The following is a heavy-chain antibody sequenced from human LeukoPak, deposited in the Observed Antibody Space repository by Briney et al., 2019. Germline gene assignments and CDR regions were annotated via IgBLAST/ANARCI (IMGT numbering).Heavy chain of an antibody. CDR2: INPNSGGT. D-gene: IGHD6-19*01. CDR3: ARDPSSSGWYSYFDY. V-gene: IGHV1-2*02. J-gene: IGHJ4*02. CDR1: GYTFTGYY. Sequence: ASVKVSCKASGYTFTGYYMHWVRQAPGQGLEWMGWINPNSGGTNYAQKFQGRVTMTRDTSISTAYMELSRLRSDDTAVYYCARDPSSSGWYSYFDYWGQGTLVTVSS.